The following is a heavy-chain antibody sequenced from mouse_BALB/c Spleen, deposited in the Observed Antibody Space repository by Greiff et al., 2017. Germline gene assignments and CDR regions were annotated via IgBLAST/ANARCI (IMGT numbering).Heavy chain of an antibody. J-gene: IGHJ3*01. CDR3: ATYGTRFAY. Sequence: EVQLVESGPELVKPGASVKISCKASGYTFTDYNMHWVKQSHGKSLEWIGYIYPYNGGTGYNQKFKSKATLTVDNSSSTAYMELRSLTSEDSAVYYCATYGTRFAYWGQGTLVTVSA. D-gene: IGHD2-10*02. CDR2: IYPYNGGT. CDR1: GYTFTDYN. V-gene: IGHV1S29*02.